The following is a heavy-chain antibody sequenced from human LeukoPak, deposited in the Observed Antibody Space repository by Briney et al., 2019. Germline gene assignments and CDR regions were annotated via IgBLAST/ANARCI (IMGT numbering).Heavy chain of an antibody. V-gene: IGHV4-59*01. CDR1: GGSISSYY. J-gene: IGHJ6*03. D-gene: IGHD2-2*01. CDR2: IYYSGST. Sequence: PSETLSLTCTVSGGSISSYYWSWIRQPPGKGLEWIGYIYYSGSTNYNPSLKSRVTISVDTSKNQFSLKLSSVTAADTAVYYCARRGVVPAARDYYYMDVWGKGTTVTVSS. CDR3: ARRGVVPAARDYYYMDV.